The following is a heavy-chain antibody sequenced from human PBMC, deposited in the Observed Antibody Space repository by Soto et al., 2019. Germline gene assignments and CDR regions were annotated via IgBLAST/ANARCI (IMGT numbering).Heavy chain of an antibody. CDR3: AKSWELRRFFAS. CDR2: IHHTGST. V-gene: IGHV4-4*02. CDR1: GASIISENW. J-gene: IGHJ4*02. Sequence: QVQLQESGPGLVKPSGTLSLTCAVSGASIISENWWTWVRQSPGKGLEWIGEIHHTGSTTYNPSLDSRVTMYVDKSKNHFSLILSSVTAADTALYYCAKSWELRRFFASWGQGTLVIVSS. D-gene: IGHD1-26*01.